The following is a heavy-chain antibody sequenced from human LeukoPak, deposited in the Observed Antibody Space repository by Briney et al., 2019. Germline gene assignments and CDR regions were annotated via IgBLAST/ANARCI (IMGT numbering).Heavy chain of an antibody. Sequence: PSETLSLTCTVSGGSISSYYWSWIRQPPGKGLEWIGYIYYSGSTNYNPSLKSRVTISVDTSKNQFSLKLSSVTAADTAVYYCARSRYNWNYVPDYWGQGTLVTVSS. V-gene: IGHV4-59*08. D-gene: IGHD1-7*01. CDR1: GGSISSYY. CDR3: ARSRYNWNYVPDY. CDR2: IYYSGST. J-gene: IGHJ4*02.